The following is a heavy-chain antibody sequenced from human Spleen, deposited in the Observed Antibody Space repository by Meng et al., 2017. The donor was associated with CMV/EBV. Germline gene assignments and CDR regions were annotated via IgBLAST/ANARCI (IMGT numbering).Heavy chain of an antibody. CDR2: TRYDGSKT. D-gene: IGHD3-22*01. J-gene: IGHJ3*02. CDR1: GFTFSSYG. Sequence: GGSLRLSCAASGFTFSSYGIHWVRQAPGKGLEWVAYTRYDGSKTYYADSAKGRFTSSRDNSKNTLYLQINSLRAEDTAVYYCAKGLSGYYDLNFDAFDIWGQGTMVTVSS. V-gene: IGHV3-30*02. CDR3: AKGLSGYYDLNFDAFDI.